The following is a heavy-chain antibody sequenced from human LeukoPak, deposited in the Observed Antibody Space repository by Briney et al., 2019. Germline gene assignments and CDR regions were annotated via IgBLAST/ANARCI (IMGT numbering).Heavy chain of an antibody. CDR3: ARDQRIVEATTIDY. J-gene: IGHJ4*02. V-gene: IGHV4-39*07. CDR2: INYSGST. D-gene: IGHD1-26*01. CDR1: GGAISSSSYF. Sequence: SETLSLTCTVSGGAISSSSYFWGWIRQPPGKGLEWIGIINYSGSTHYNPSLKSRVTMSVDTSRNQFSLKLSSVTAADTAVYYCARDQRIVEATTIDYWGQGTLVTVSS.